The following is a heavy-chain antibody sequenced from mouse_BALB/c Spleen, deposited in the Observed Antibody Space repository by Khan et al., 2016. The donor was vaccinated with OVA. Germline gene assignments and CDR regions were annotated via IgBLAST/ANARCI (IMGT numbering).Heavy chain of an antibody. CDR2: INPDSSTI. Sequence: EVQLQESGGGLVQPGGSLKLSCAASGFDFSRYWMSWVRQAPGKGLEWIGEINPDSSTINYTPSLKDKFIISRDNAKNTLYLQMSKVRSEDTALYYCARWGYDYGAMDYWGQRASVTVSS. D-gene: IGHD2-4*01. V-gene: IGHV4-1*02. CDR3: ARWGYDYGAMDY. J-gene: IGHJ4*01. CDR1: GFDFSRYW.